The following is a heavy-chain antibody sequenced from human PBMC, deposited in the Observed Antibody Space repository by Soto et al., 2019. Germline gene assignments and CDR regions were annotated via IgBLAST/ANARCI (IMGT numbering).Heavy chain of an antibody. J-gene: IGHJ6*02. CDR2: IYYSGST. CDR3: ARHGYSSHPFYYYYGMDV. D-gene: IGHD6-13*01. Sequence: PSETLSLTCTVSGGSIRSSSYYWGWIRQPPGKGLEWIGSIYYSGSTYYNPSLKSRVTISVDTSKNQFSLKLSSVTAADTAVYYCARHGYSSHPFYYYYGMDVWGQGTTVT. V-gene: IGHV4-39*01. CDR1: GGSIRSSSYY.